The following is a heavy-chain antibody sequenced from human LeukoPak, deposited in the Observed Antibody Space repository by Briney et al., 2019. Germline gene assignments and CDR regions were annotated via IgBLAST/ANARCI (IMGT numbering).Heavy chain of an antibody. V-gene: IGHV4-59*12. CDR1: GGSISSYY. CDR3: ARGTAGDYYDSSGSKSYYFDY. D-gene: IGHD3-22*01. CDR2: IYYSGST. Sequence: PSETLSLTCTVSGGSISSYYWSWIRQPPGKGLEWIGYIYYSGSTNYNPSLKSRVTISVDTSKNQFSLKLSSVTAADTAVYYCARGTAGDYYDSSGSKSYYFDYWGQGTLVTVSS. J-gene: IGHJ4*02.